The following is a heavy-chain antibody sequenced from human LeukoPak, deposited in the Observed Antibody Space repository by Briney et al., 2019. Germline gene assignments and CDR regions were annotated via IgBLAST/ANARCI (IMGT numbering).Heavy chain of an antibody. Sequence: SETLSLTCAVYGRSFSGYYWSWIRQPPGKGLEWIGEINHSGSTNYNPSLKSRVTISVDTSKNQFSLKLSSVTAADTAVYYCARSGAAAGTPNWFDPWGQGTLVTVSS. J-gene: IGHJ5*02. CDR1: GRSFSGYY. CDR3: ARSGAAAGTPNWFDP. D-gene: IGHD6-13*01. CDR2: INHSGST. V-gene: IGHV4-34*01.